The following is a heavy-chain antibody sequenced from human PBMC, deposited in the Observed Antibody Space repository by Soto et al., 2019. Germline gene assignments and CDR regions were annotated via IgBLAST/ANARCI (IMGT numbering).Heavy chain of an antibody. Sequence: GGSLRLSCAASEFTFSNYAMSWVRQAPGKGLEWVSSISDNGGTTYYADSVKGRFTISRDNSKNTLYLQMNSLRAEDTAVYYCAKDPPQLIVYFDYWGKGTQVTVSS. CDR3: AKDPPQLIVYFDY. V-gene: IGHV3-23*01. CDR1: EFTFSNYA. D-gene: IGHD3-22*01. CDR2: ISDNGGTT. J-gene: IGHJ4*02.